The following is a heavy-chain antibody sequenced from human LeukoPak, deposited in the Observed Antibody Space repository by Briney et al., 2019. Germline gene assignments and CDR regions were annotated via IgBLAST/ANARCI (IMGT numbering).Heavy chain of an antibody. CDR3: TRDRRWGSGCPDY. V-gene: IGHV3-49*03. CDR2: IRSKAYGGTT. J-gene: IGHJ4*02. CDR1: GFTFGDYA. Sequence: GGSLRLSCTASGFTFGDYAMSWFRQAPGKGLEWVGFIRSKAYGGTTEYAASVKGRFTISRDDSKSIAYLQMNSLKTEDTAVYYCTRDRRWGSGCPDYWGQGTLVTVSS. D-gene: IGHD3-10*01.